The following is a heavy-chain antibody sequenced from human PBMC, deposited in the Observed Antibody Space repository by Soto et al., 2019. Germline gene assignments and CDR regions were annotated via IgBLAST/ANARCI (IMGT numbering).Heavy chain of an antibody. J-gene: IGHJ4*02. CDR1: GFTFDEYA. D-gene: IGHD3-3*01. V-gene: IGHV3-43D*04. Sequence: EVQLVESGGVVVQPGGSLRLSCAASGFTFDEYAMHWVRQPPGKGLEWVSLLSWDGSNRYYADSVQGRFTISRDNSKYAPYLEMNSLRPEDTAFYYCANDFSRGPTKNYDFWSGPDYWGQGTLVTVSS. CDR3: ANDFSRGPTKNYDFWSGPDY. CDR2: LSWDGSNR.